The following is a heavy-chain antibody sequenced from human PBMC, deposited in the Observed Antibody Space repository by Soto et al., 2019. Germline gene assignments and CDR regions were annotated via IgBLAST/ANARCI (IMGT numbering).Heavy chain of an antibody. D-gene: IGHD2-2*01. J-gene: IGHJ6*02. CDR3: ARGPDIVVVPAAMSTREYYYYGMDV. CDR2: INSDGSST. V-gene: IGHV3-74*01. Sequence: PGGSLRLSCAASGFTFSSYWMHWVRQAPGKGLVWVSRINSDGSSTSYADSVKGRFTISRDNAKNTLYLQMNSLRAEDTAVYYCARGPDIVVVPAAMSTREYYYYGMDVWGQGTTVTVSS. CDR1: GFTFSSYW.